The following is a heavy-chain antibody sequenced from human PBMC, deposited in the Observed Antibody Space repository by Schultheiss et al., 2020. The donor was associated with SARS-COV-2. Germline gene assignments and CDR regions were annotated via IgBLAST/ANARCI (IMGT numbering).Heavy chain of an antibody. Sequence: SETLSLTCAVYGGSFSGYYWSWIRQPPGKGLEWIGEINHSGSTNYNPSLKSRVTISVDTSKNQFSLKLSSVTAADTAVYYCARGDYGDNAGYFDYWGQGTLVTVSS. D-gene: IGHD4-17*01. CDR1: GGSFSGYY. CDR3: ARGDYGDNAGYFDY. CDR2: INHSGST. J-gene: IGHJ4*02. V-gene: IGHV4-34*01.